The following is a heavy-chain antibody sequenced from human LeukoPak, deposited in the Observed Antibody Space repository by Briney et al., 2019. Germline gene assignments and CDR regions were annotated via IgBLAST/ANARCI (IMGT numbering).Heavy chain of an antibody. V-gene: IGHV3-23*01. CDR2: ISGSGGST. CDR3: AKPEGEVVTPYDAFDI. D-gene: IGHD2-15*01. CDR1: GFTFSSYA. Sequence: PGGSLRLSCAASGFTFSSYAMSWVRQAPGKGLEWGSAISGSGGSTYYADSVKGRFTISRDNSKNTLYLQMNSLRAEDTAVYYCAKPEGEVVTPYDAFDIWGQGTMVTVSS. J-gene: IGHJ3*02.